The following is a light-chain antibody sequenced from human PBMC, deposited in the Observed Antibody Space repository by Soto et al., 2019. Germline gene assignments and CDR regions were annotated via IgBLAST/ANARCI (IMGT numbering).Light chain of an antibody. Sequence: IRMTQSPSTLSASIGDRVTITCRASQSINNRLAWYKQMPGKAPNLLIYDASTLESGVPSRLRGSGSETEFTLTISGLPPDDFATYYCQQFIDRWTFGQGTKVDI. CDR2: DAS. J-gene: IGKJ1*01. CDR3: QQFIDRWT. V-gene: IGKV1-5*01. CDR1: QSINNR.